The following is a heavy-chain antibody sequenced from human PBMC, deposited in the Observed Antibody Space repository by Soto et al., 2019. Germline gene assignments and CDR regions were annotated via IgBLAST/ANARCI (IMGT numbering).Heavy chain of an antibody. J-gene: IGHJ4*02. CDR2: IYSSGST. CDR1: GGSISSGGYY. Sequence: SDTLSLTCTVSGGSISSGGYYWSWIRQHPGKGLEWIGYIYSSGSTYYNPSLKSRVTISVDTSKNQFSLKLSSVTAADTAVYYCARENYDSSGYYLDYWGQGTLVTVSS. D-gene: IGHD3-22*01. V-gene: IGHV4-31*03. CDR3: ARENYDSSGYYLDY.